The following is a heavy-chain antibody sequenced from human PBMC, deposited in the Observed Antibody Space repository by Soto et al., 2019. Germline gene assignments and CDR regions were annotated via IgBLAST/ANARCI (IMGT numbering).Heavy chain of an antibody. CDR2: VLPISGAT. CDR1: GGLISKYS. D-gene: IGHD5-12*01. Sequence: QVQLVQSGAEVRKPGSSVKVSCKTSGGLISKYSFNWVRQAPGQGLEWVGGVLPISGATDSAQKFQGRLTITADISTSTVYVDLSRLRSYDTANYYCATIRVRGGPLRFEDGGQGMLISVSS. CDR3: ATIRVRGGPLRFED. J-gene: IGHJ4*01. V-gene: IGHV1-69*06.